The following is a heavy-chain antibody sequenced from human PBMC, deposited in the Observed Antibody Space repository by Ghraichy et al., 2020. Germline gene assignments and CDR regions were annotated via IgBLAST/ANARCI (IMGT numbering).Heavy chain of an antibody. V-gene: IGHV4-39*02. CDR3: ARRRGTPGLGDY. J-gene: IGHJ4*02. D-gene: IGHD1-14*01. CDR1: GGSISSSSYY. Sequence: SQTLSLTCTVPGGSISSSSYYWGWFRQSPGKGLEGIGSIFYSGDTYSNPSLKSRGTISVDTSRNYFSLKLSSVNAADTALYYCARRRGTPGLGDYWGQGTLVTVST. CDR2: IFYSGDT.